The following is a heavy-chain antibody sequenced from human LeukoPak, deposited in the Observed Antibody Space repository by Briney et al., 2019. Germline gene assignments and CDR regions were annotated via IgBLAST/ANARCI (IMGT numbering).Heavy chain of an antibody. CDR3: ARGHREQQLVLYYYYMDV. J-gene: IGHJ6*03. Sequence: ASVKVSCKASGYTFTGYYMHWVRQAPGQGLEWMGWINPNSGGTNYAQKFQGRVTMTRDTSISTAYMELSSLRSEDTAVYYCARGHREQQLVLYYYYMDVWGKGTTVTVSS. D-gene: IGHD6-13*01. CDR2: INPNSGGT. V-gene: IGHV1-2*02. CDR1: GYTFTGYY.